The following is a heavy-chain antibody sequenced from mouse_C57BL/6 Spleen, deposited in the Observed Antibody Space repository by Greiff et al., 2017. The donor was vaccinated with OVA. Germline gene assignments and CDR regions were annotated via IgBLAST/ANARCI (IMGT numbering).Heavy chain of an antibody. CDR1: GFSLTSYG. V-gene: IGHV2-6-1*01. CDR2: IWSDGST. CDR3: ARHDDYDAAYAMDY. Sequence: VMLVESGPGLVAPSQSLSITCTVSGFSLTSYGVHWVRQPPGKGLEWLVVIWSDGSTTYNSALKSRLSISKDNSKSQVFLKMNSLQTDDTAMYYCARHDDYDAAYAMDYWGQGTSVTVSS. J-gene: IGHJ4*01. D-gene: IGHD2-4*01.